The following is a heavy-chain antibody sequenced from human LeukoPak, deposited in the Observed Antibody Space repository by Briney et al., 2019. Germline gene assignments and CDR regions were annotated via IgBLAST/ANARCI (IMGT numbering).Heavy chain of an antibody. Sequence: ASVKVSCKASGYTFTGYYMHWVRQAPGQGLEWMGRISPNSGGTNYAQKFQGRVTMTRDTSISTAYMELSRLRSDDTAVYYCARDNSEQLVFDYWGQGTLVTVSS. CDR1: GYTFTGYY. CDR2: ISPNSGGT. D-gene: IGHD6-13*01. CDR3: ARDNSEQLVFDY. V-gene: IGHV1-2*06. J-gene: IGHJ4*02.